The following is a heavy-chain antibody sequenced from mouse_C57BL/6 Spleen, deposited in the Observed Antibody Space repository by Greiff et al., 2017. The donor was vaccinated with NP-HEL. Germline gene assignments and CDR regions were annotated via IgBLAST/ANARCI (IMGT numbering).Heavy chain of an antibody. CDR1: GYAFSSYW. CDR3: ARRGGDKGAGAMDY. CDR2: IYPGDGDT. Sequence: QVQLKESGAELVKPGASVKISCKASGYAFSSYWMNWVKQRPGKGLEWIGQIYPGDGDTNYNGKFKGKATLTADKSSSTAYMQLSSLTSEDSAVYFCARRGGDKGAGAMDYWGQGTSVTVSS. V-gene: IGHV1-80*01. J-gene: IGHJ4*01.